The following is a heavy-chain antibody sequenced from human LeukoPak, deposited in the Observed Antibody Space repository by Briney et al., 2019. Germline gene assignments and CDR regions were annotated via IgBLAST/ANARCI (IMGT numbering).Heavy chain of an antibody. CDR2: FDPEDGET. J-gene: IGHJ5*02. CDR3: ATRGTTLYYYDSSGYTRWFGP. CDR1: GYTLTELS. Sequence: GASVKVSCKVSGYTLTELSMHWVRQAPGKGLEWMGGFDPEDGETIYAQKFQGRVTMTEDTSTDTAYMELSSLRSEDTAVYYCATRGTTLYYYDSSGYTRWFGPWAREPWSPSPQ. D-gene: IGHD3-22*01. V-gene: IGHV1-24*01.